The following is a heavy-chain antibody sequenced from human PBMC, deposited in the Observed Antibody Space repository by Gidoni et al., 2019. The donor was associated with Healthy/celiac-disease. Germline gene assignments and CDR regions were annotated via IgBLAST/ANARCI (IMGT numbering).Heavy chain of an antibody. CDR1: GGSISSYY. CDR3: ARGVGITIFGVVKHCYYFDY. Sequence: QVQLQESGPGLVKPSETLSLTCTVSGGSISSYYWSWIRQPPGKGLEWIGYIYYSGSTNYNPSLKSRVTISVDTSKNQFSLKLSSVTAADTAVYYCARGVGITIFGVVKHCYYFDYWGQGTLVTVSS. D-gene: IGHD3-3*01. CDR2: IYYSGST. V-gene: IGHV4-59*01. J-gene: IGHJ4*02.